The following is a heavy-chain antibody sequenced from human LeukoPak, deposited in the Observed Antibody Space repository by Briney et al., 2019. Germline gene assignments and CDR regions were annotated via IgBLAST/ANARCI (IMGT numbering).Heavy chain of an antibody. CDR2: ISGSGGST. Sequence: GGSLRLSCAVSGITLSNYGMSWVRQAPGKGLEWVSAISGSGGSTYYADSVKGRFTISRDNSKNTLYLQMNSLRAEDTAVYYCAIIPMVGAFDIWGQGPMVTVSS. CDR3: AIIPMVGAFDI. V-gene: IGHV3-23*01. D-gene: IGHD2-15*01. J-gene: IGHJ3*02. CDR1: GITLSNYG.